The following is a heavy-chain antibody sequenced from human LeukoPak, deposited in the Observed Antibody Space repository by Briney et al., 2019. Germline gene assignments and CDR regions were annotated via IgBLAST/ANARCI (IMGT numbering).Heavy chain of an antibody. CDR1: GGSISSSSYY. CDR2: IYYSGST. V-gene: IGHV4-39*01. Sequence: PSETLSLTCTVSGGSISSSSYYWGWIRQPPGKGLEWIGSIYYSGSTYYNPSLKSRVTISVDTSKNQFSLKLSSVTAADTAVYYCARLGYCSSTSCYREPLDYWGQGTLVTVSS. CDR3: ARLGYCSSTSCYREPLDY. J-gene: IGHJ4*02. D-gene: IGHD2-2*02.